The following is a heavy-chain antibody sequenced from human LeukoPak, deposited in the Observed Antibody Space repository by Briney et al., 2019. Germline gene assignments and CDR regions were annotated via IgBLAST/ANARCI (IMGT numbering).Heavy chain of an antibody. CDR3: ARVPGRFVILTGYHTQGYFDY. V-gene: IGHV4-31*03. D-gene: IGHD3-9*01. Sequence: SQTLSLTCTVSGGSISSGGYYWSWIRQHPGKGLEWIGYIYYSGSTYYNPSLKSRVTVSVDTSKNQFSLKLSSVTAADTAVYYYARVPGRFVILTGYHTQGYFDYWGQGTLVTVSS. CDR1: GGSISSGGYY. J-gene: IGHJ4*02. CDR2: IYYSGST.